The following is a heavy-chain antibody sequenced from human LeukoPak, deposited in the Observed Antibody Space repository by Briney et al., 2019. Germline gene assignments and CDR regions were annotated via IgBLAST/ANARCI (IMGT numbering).Heavy chain of an antibody. CDR2: IYTSGST. J-gene: IGHJ6*03. CDR1: GGSISSGSYY. D-gene: IGHD1-26*01. Sequence: PSETLSLTCTVSGGSISSGSYYWSWIRQPAGKGLEWIGRIYTSGSTNYNPSLKSRVTISVDTSKNQFSLKLSSVTAADTAVYYCARGADTDSGSSYRYYYYYYYMDVWGKGTTVTVTS. CDR3: ARGADTDSGSSYRYYYYYYYMDV. V-gene: IGHV4-61*02.